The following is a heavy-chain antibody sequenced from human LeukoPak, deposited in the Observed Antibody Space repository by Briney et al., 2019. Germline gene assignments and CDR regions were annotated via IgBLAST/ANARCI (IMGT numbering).Heavy chain of an antibody. CDR2: IYYSGST. CDR3: ARDPAGPSSWKGDYFDY. CDR1: GGSISSSSYY. D-gene: IGHD6-13*01. J-gene: IGHJ4*02. Sequence: SETLSLTCTVSGGSISSSSYYWGWIGQPPEKGLEWIGRIYYSGSTYYNPSLKSRVTISVDTSKNQFSLKLSSVTAADTAVYYCARDPAGPSSWKGDYFDYWGQGTLVTVSS. V-gene: IGHV4-39*07.